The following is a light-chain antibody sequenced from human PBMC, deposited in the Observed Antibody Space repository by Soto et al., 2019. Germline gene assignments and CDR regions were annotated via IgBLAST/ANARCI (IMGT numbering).Light chain of an antibody. J-gene: IGLJ1*01. CDR1: SSDVGGYDY. CDR3: SSYTSSNTPV. CDR2: DVS. V-gene: IGLV2-14*03. Sequence: QSALTQPASVSGSPGQSITISCTGTSSDVGGYDYVSWYQQHPGEAPKVMIYDVSNRPSGVSNRFSASKSGNTASLTISGLQAEDEADYYCSSYTSSNTPVFGSGTKLTVL.